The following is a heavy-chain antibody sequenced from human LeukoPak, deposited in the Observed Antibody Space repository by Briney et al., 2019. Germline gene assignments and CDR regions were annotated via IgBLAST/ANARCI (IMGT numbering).Heavy chain of an antibody. CDR2: IYTSGST. V-gene: IGHV4-4*07. CDR3: ARTTRFLEWLWFDY. D-gene: IGHD3-3*01. J-gene: IGHJ4*02. CDR1: GGSISSYY. Sequence: SETLSLTCTVSGGSISSYYWSWIRQPAGKGLEWIGRIYTSGSTNYNPSLKSRVTISVDTSKNQFSLKLSSVTAADTAVYYCARTTRFLEWLWFDYWGQGTLVTVSS.